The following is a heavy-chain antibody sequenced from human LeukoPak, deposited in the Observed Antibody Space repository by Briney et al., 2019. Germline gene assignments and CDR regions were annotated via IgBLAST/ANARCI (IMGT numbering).Heavy chain of an antibody. CDR3: ARDVGFRMVRGVMSDY. V-gene: IGHV1-2*02. D-gene: IGHD3-10*01. Sequence: ASVMVSCKASGYTFTGYYMHWVRQAPGQGLEWMGWINPNSGGTNYAQKFQGRVTMTRDTSISTAYMELSRLRSDDTAVYYCARDVGFRMVRGVMSDYWGQGTLVTVSS. CDR1: GYTFTGYY. J-gene: IGHJ4*02. CDR2: INPNSGGT.